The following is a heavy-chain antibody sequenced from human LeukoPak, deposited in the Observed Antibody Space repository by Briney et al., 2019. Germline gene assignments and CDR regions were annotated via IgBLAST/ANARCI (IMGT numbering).Heavy chain of an antibody. Sequence: AGGSLRLSCAASGFTFSSYGMHWVRQAPGKGLEWVAFIRYDGSNKYYADSVKGRFTISRDNSKNTLYLQMNSLRAEDTAVNYCAKDHNLGYCSGGSCYYFDYWGQGSLVTVSS. J-gene: IGHJ4*02. CDR1: GFTFSSYG. CDR3: AKDHNLGYCSGGSCYYFDY. CDR2: IRYDGSNK. D-gene: IGHD2-15*01. V-gene: IGHV3-30*02.